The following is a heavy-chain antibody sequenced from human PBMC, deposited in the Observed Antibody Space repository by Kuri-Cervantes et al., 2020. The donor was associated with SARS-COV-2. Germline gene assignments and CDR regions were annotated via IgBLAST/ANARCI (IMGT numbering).Heavy chain of an antibody. D-gene: IGHD3-3*01. J-gene: IGHJ4*02. CDR1: GFTFSSYG. CDR2: IWYDGSNK. CDR3: AKDRQNYGFWSGLDY. Sequence: GESLKISCAASGFTFSSYGMHWVRQAPGKGLEWVAVIWYDGSNKYYADSVKGRFTISRDNSKNTLYLQMNSLRTEDTAVYYCAKDRQNYGFWSGLDYWCQGTLVTVSS. V-gene: IGHV3-30*02.